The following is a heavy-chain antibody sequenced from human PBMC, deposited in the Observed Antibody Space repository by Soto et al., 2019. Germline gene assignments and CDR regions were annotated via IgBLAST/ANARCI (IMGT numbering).Heavy chain of an antibody. D-gene: IGHD3-22*01. V-gene: IGHV3-23*01. J-gene: IGHJ4*02. Sequence: PGGSLRLSCASSGFSFNIFAMNLVRQAPGQGLEWVSGISGGGGSTYYADSVKGRFTISRDNSNNTLYLQMNSLRAEDTAVYYCAKDPTSYDSSAQFDSWGQGTLVTVS. CDR1: GFSFNIFA. CDR3: AKDPTSYDSSAQFDS. CDR2: ISGGGGST.